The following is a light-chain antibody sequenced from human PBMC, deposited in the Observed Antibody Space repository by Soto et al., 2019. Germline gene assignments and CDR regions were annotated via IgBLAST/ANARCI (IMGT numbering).Light chain of an antibody. J-gene: IGKJ2*01. V-gene: IGKV1-33*01. CDR1: QDISNY. CDR2: DAS. Sequence: DIQMTQSPSSLSASVGDRVTITCQASQDISNYLNWYQQKPGKAPKLLIYDASNLETGVPSRFSGSGSGTAFXXPIXXLQPEDIATXYCQQYDNLPPYTFGQGTKLEIK. CDR3: QQYDNLPPYT.